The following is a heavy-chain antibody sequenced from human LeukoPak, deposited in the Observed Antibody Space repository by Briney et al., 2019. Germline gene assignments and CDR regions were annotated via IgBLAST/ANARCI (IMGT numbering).Heavy chain of an antibody. CDR2: ISYDGGSR. CDR3: AREWTYSSGWSASAY. J-gene: IGHJ4*02. D-gene: IGHD6-19*01. Sequence: EGSLRLSCAASEFTFSDYAMHLVRQAPGKGLEWVALISYDGGSRYYAESVTGRFTISRDNSKNALYLQMNSLRVEDTALYYCAREWTYSSGWSASAYWGQGTLVTVSS. CDR1: EFTFSDYA. V-gene: IGHV3-30-3*01.